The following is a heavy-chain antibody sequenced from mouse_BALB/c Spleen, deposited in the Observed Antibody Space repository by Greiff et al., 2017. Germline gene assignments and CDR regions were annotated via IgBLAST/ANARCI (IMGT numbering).Heavy chain of an antibody. J-gene: IGHJ1*01. CDR1: GYTFTSYV. D-gene: IGHD2-9*01. CDR2: INPYNDGT. Sequence: EVQLQQSGPELVKPGASVKMSCKASGYTFTSYVMHWVKQKPGQGLEWIGYINPYNDGTKYNEKFKGKATLTSDKSSSTAYMELSSLTSEDSAVYYCAREGSYYGYDRGYFDVWGAGTTVTVSS. CDR3: AREGSYYGYDRGYFDV. V-gene: IGHV1-14*01.